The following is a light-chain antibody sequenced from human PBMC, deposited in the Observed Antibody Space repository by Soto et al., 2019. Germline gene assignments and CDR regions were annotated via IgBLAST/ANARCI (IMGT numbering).Light chain of an antibody. J-gene: IGLJ1*01. CDR1: SSDVGGYNY. CDR2: EVS. Sequence: QSVLTQPASVSGSPGQSVTISCTGTSSDVGGYNYVSWYQQHPGKAPKLMIYEVSKRPSGVPDRFSGSKSDNTASLTVSGLQAEDEADYYCSSYAGSNNLRVFGSGTKVTVL. V-gene: IGLV2-8*01. CDR3: SSYAGSNNLRV.